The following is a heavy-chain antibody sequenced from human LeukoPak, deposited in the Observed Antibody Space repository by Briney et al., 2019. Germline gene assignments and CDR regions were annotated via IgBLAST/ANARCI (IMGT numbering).Heavy chain of an antibody. CDR1: GFTFSSYG. CDR3: ASSRIAVAGESDY. V-gene: IGHV3-30*02. J-gene: IGHJ4*02. CDR2: IRYDGSNK. D-gene: IGHD6-19*01. Sequence: GGSLRLSCAASGFTFSSYGMHWVRQAPGKGLEWVAFIRYDGSNKYYADSVKGRFTISRDNSKSTLYLQMNSLRAEDTAVYYCASSRIAVAGESDYWGQGTLVTVSS.